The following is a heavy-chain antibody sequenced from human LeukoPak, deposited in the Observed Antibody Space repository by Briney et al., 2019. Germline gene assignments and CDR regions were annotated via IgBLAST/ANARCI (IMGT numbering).Heavy chain of an antibody. V-gene: IGHV4-39*01. Sequence: SETLSLTCTVSGGSIRSTVHYWAWIRQSPRKGLEWIGSSDYSGGTTYNPSLKSRVTVSVDTSKNQFSLKLTSVTAADTAVYYCARDFGDFRTDYWGQGTLVTVSS. CDR1: GGSIRSTVHY. J-gene: IGHJ4*02. CDR3: ARDFGDFRTDY. CDR2: SDYSGGT. D-gene: IGHD4-17*01.